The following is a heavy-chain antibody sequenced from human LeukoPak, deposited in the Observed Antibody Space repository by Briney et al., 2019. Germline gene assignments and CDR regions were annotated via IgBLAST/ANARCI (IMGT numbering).Heavy chain of an antibody. D-gene: IGHD6-19*01. CDR1: GFTFGDYA. V-gene: IGHV3-49*03. CDR2: IRSKGYGGTT. Sequence: GGSLRLSCTASGFTFGDYAMSWFRQAPGKGLEWVGFIRSKGYGGTTEYAASVKGRFTISRDDSKSIAYLQMNSLKTEDTAVYYCTRVSDSSGWYTRHWGQGTLVTVSS. J-gene: IGHJ4*02. CDR3: TRVSDSSGWYTRH.